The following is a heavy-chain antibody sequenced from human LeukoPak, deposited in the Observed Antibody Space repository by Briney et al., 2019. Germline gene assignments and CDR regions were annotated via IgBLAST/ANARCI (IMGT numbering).Heavy chain of an antibody. J-gene: IGHJ6*02. V-gene: IGHV1-2*02. CDR2: INPNSGGT. D-gene: IGHD2-21*02. CDR1: GYTLTGYY. Sequence: ASVKVSCKASGYTLTGYYMHWVRQAPGQGLEWMGWINPNSGGTNYAQKFQGRVTMTRDTSISTANMELSRLRSDDTAVYYCASLGMVTAGYYYYGMDVWGQGTTVTVSS. CDR3: ASLGMVTAGYYYYGMDV.